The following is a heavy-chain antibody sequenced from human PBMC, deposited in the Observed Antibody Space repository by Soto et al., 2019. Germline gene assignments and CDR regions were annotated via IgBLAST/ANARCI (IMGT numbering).Heavy chain of an antibody. CDR2: INHSGST. V-gene: IGHV4-34*01. J-gene: IGHJ5*02. D-gene: IGHD6-19*01. CDR3: ARGGIAVEGFDP. Sequence: SETLSLTCAVYGGSFSGYYWSWIRQPPGKGLEWIGEINHSGSTNYNPSLKSRVTISVDTSKNQFSLKLSSVTAADTAVYYCARGGIAVEGFDPWGQGTLVTVSS. CDR1: GGSFSGYY.